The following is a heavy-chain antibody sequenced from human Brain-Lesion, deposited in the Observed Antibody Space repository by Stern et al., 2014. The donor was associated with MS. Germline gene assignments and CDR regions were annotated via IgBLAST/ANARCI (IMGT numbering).Heavy chain of an antibody. J-gene: IGHJ4*02. CDR3: ARGVGGY. D-gene: IGHD3-16*01. CDR1: GFNFSSYW. Sequence: EDQLLESGGGLVQPGGSLRLSCAASGFNFSSYWMHWVRQFPEKGLFWVSQINRDGSDTSYADSVKGRFSISRDNIRNMLYLRMTSLRAEDTAVYYCARGVGGYWGQGARVTVSS. V-gene: IGHV3-74*02. CDR2: INRDGSDT.